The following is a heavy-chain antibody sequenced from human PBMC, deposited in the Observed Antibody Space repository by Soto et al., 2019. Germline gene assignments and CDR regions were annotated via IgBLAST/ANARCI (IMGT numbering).Heavy chain of an antibody. CDR1: GYTFTSYY. CDR2: INPSGGST. Sequence: ASVKVSCKASGYTFTSYYMHWVRQAPGQGLEWMGIINPSGGSTSYAQKFQGRVTMTRDTSTSTVYMELSSLRSEDTAVYYCARTYGSGSYYILAFAYWGQGTLVTVSS. V-gene: IGHV1-46*01. J-gene: IGHJ4*02. CDR3: ARTYGSGSYYILAFAY. D-gene: IGHD3-10*01.